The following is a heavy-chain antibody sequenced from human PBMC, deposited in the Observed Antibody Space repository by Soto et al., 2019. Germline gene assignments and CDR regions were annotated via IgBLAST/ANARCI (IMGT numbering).Heavy chain of an antibody. CDR1: AYRVSGYY. V-gene: IGHV1-69*06. CDR3: ARLSYCGGDCYSGPFDY. D-gene: IGHD2-21*02. CDR2: IIPIFGTA. Sequence: ACRRYAYRVSGYYMEWVGQAPGTGLEWMGGIIPIFGTANYAQKFRCRVTITADKSTSTAYMELSSLRSEATAVYYCARLSYCGGDCYSGPFDYWGQGPLVT. J-gene: IGHJ4*02.